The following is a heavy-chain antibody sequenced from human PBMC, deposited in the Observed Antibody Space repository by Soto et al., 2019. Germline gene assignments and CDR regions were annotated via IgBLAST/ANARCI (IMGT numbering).Heavy chain of an antibody. V-gene: IGHV1-18*01. CDR2: ISAYNGNT. CDR1: GYTFTSYG. J-gene: IGHJ4*02. Sequence: QVQLVQSGAEVKKPGASVKVSCKASGYTFTSYGIGWVRQAPGQGLEWMGWISAYNGNTNYAQKLQGRVTMTTDTSTSTAYMELRSLRSDDTAVYYCARGGPGVVVVAATGDAFDYWGQGTLVTVSS. CDR3: ARGGPGVVVVAATGDAFDY. D-gene: IGHD2-15*01.